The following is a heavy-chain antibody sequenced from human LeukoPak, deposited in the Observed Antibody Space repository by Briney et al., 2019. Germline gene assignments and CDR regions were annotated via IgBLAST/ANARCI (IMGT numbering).Heavy chain of an antibody. V-gene: IGHV4-59*02. CDR3: GRNLGSGSDH. J-gene: IGHJ4*02. D-gene: IGHD3-10*01. CDR2: THYRGDI. Sequence: SETLSLTCSVSGASVSSDYWNWIRQSPGRGLEWIGYTHYRGDINYNPSLKSRLTMSVDASSNQVSLKLSSVTAADAAVYYCGRNLGSGSDHWGQGTPVTVSS. CDR1: GASVSSDY.